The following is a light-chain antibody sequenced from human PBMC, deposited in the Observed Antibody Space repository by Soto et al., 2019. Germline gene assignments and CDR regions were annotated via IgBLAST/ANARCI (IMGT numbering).Light chain of an antibody. J-gene: IGKJ3*01. CDR2: GAS. V-gene: IGKV3-11*01. CDR3: QQRGNWAT. CDR1: QSVGSY. Sequence: EIVLTQSPATLSLSPGERATLSCRASQSVGSYLAWYQQKPGQAPRLLICGASDRATGIPARFSGSGSGTDFTLTISSLEPEDFAVYYCQQRGNWATFGPGTKVDIK.